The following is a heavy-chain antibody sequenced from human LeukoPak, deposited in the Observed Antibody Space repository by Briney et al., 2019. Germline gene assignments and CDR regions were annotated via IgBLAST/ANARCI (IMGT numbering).Heavy chain of an antibody. J-gene: IGHJ4*02. CDR1: GFTFSDYY. CDR3: ARADYMTANDY. CDR2: ISSSSSYT. D-gene: IGHD2-21*02. V-gene: IGHV3-11*05. Sequence: GGSLRLSCAASGFTFSDYYMSWIRQAPGEGLEWVSYISSSSSYTNYADSVKGRFTISRDNAKNALYLQMNSLRAEDTAVYYCARADYMTANDYWGQGTLVTVSS.